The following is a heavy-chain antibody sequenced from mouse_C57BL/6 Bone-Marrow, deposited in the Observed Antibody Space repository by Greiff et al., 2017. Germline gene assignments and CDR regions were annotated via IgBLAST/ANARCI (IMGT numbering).Heavy chain of an antibody. D-gene: IGHD2-3*01. CDR1: GFNIKDDY. CDR3: SSFDGNYFDF. CDR2: LDPEIGDT. V-gene: IGHV14-4*01. J-gene: IGHJ2*01. Sequence: EVQLQQSGAELVRPGASVKLSCTASGFNIKDDYIHWVKQRPEKGLEWIGWLDPEIGDTEYASKFQGKATITSDTSSNTAYLQLSSLTSEYTAVDYCSSFDGNYFDFWGQGTPLTVAS.